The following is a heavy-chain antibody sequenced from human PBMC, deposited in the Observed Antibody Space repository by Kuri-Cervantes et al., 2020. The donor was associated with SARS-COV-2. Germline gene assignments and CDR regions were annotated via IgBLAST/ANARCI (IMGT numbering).Heavy chain of an antibody. Sequence: ASVKVSCKASGHTFTNYYFYWVRQAPGQGLEWVATFIPGSSYTHYAPRFQGRVTVTRDTSTGTVHMELSSLRSDDTAVYYCAIQSSNWYNSWGQGTLVTVS. J-gene: IGHJ5*01. V-gene: IGHV1-46*01. CDR2: FIPGSSYT. D-gene: IGHD6-13*01. CDR1: GHTFTNYY. CDR3: AIQSSNWYNS.